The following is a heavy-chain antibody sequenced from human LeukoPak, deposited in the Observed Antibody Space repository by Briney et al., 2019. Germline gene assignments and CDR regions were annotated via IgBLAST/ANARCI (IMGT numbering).Heavy chain of an antibody. V-gene: IGHV3-30*04. CDR3: ARAEPSPNTFIRGAIDC. CDR1: GFTFSSYA. CDR2: ISHDGYHE. Sequence: PGGSLRLSCAASGFTFSSYAIQWVRQAPGKGLEWVAVISHDGYHEHYADSVKGRFTLSRDNSKNTVFLQMSSLRPEDTAVYYCARAEPSPNTFIRGAIDCWGQGTLVTVSS. D-gene: IGHD3-10*01. J-gene: IGHJ4*02.